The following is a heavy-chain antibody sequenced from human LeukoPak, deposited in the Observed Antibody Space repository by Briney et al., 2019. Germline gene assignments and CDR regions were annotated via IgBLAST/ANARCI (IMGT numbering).Heavy chain of an antibody. J-gene: IGHJ3*02. CDR2: IKQDGSEK. Sequence: GGSLRLSCAASGFTFSSYWMSWVRQAPGKGLEWVANIKQDGSEKYYVDSVKGRFTISRDNSKNTLYLQMNSLRAEDTAVYYCEGGDFDAFDIWGQGTMVTVSS. CDR3: EGGDFDAFDI. D-gene: IGHD4-17*01. V-gene: IGHV3-7*03. CDR1: GFTFSSYW.